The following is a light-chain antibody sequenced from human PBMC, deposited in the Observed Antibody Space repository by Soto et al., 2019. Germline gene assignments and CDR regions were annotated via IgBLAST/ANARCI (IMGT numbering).Light chain of an antibody. Sequence: SYELTQPPSVSVSPGQTARITCSGDTLPKQHAYWYQQKPGQAPVLVIYKDNERPSGIPERFSGSSSGTKVTLTISGVQAADESDYYCQSADSSDTYLVFGGGTKVTVL. CDR3: QSADSSDTYLV. J-gene: IGLJ2*01. V-gene: IGLV3-25*03. CDR2: KDN. CDR1: TLPKQH.